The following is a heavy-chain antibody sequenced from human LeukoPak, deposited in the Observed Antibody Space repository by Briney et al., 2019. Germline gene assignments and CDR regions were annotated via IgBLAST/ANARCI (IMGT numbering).Heavy chain of an antibody. Sequence: SGESLRLSCAASGFTFRTFWMSWVRQAPGKGLEWVANMKQDGSEKYYVDSVKGRFTISRDNAKNSLYLQMNSLRAEDTAVYYCARDRRVITPAFDYWGQGTLVTVSS. CDR2: MKQDGSEK. CDR1: GFTFRTFW. V-gene: IGHV3-7*01. J-gene: IGHJ4*02. CDR3: ARDRRVITPAFDY. D-gene: IGHD4-23*01.